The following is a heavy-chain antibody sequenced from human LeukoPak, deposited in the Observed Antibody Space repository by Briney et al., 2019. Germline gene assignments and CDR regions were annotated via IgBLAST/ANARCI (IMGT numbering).Heavy chain of an antibody. J-gene: IGHJ6*03. CDR1: GFTFSSYG. CDR3: ARVRSYYYYYMDV. Sequence: PGGSLRLSCAASGFTFSSYGMSWIRQPPGKGLEWIGEINHSGSTYYNPSLKSRVTISVDTSKNQFSLKLSSVTAADTAVYYCARVRSYYYYYMDVWGKGTTVTVSS. CDR2: INHSGST. V-gene: IGHV4-34*01.